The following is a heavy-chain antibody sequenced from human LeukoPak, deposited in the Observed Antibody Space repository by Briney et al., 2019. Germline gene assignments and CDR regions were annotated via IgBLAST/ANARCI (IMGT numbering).Heavy chain of an antibody. V-gene: IGHV4-61*02. D-gene: IGHD5-18*01. J-gene: IGHJ4*02. CDR3: ARVLTWIQLWLSEVSSYFDY. CDR1: GGSISSGSYY. Sequence: PSETLSLTCTVSGGSISSGSYYRSWIRQPAGKGLEWIGRIYTSGSTNYNPSLKSRVTISVDTSKNQFSLKLSSVTAADTAVYYCARVLTWIQLWLSEVSSYFDYWGQGTLVTVSS. CDR2: IYTSGST.